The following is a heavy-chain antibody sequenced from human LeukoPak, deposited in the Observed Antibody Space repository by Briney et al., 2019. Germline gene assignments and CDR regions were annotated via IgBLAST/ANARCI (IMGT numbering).Heavy chain of an antibody. CDR3: ARAKDDSSGYYSFDY. D-gene: IGHD3-22*01. CDR2: INHSGST. Sequence: SETLSLTCTVSGGSISGSSYYWGWIRQPPGKGLEWIGEINHSGSTNYNPSLKSRVTISVDTSKNQFSLKLSSVTAADTAVYYCARAKDDSSGYYSFDYWGQGTLVTVSS. J-gene: IGHJ4*02. V-gene: IGHV4-39*07. CDR1: GGSISGSSYY.